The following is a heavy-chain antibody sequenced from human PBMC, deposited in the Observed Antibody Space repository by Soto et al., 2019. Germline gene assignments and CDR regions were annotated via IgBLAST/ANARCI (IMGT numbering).Heavy chain of an antibody. D-gene: IGHD3-3*01. CDR2: IYYSGST. Sequence: QVQLQESGPGLVKPSQTLSLTCTVSGGSISSGDYYWSWIRQHPGKGLEWIGYIYYSGSTYYNPSIKSRVTIAGDTSRNQFSLKLSSVTAADTAVYYCARWWSGSRQGFDPWGQGTLVTVSS. CDR3: ARWWSGSRQGFDP. J-gene: IGHJ5*02. CDR1: GGSISSGDYY. V-gene: IGHV4-31*03.